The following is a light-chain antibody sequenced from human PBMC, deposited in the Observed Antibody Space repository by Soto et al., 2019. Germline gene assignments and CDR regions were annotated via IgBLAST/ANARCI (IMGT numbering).Light chain of an antibody. V-gene: IGKV1-39*01. J-gene: IGKJ4*01. CDR1: QTISNY. CDR2: AAA. CDR3: QHSYSAPTT. Sequence: DIPMTQSPSSLSASVGDRVTITCRASQTISNYLNWYQQKSGQAPKLLIYAAASLQSGAPSRFRGSGSGTDFTLTITTLQPEDFATYYCQHSYSAPTTFGGGTKVDIK.